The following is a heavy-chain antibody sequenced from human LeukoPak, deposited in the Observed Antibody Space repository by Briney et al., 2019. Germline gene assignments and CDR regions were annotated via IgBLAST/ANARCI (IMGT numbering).Heavy chain of an antibody. CDR2: VFHTGST. Sequence: SETLSLTCAVSGGSISSGGYSWSWIRQPPGKGLEWIGYVFHTGSTNYNPSLKSRVTISVDTSKNQFSLKLSSVTAADTAVYYCARRPSSGFPPTNWFDPWGQGTLVTVSS. CDR3: ARRPSSGFPPTNWFDP. J-gene: IGHJ5*02. CDR1: GGSISSGGYS. D-gene: IGHD6-19*01. V-gene: IGHV4-61*08.